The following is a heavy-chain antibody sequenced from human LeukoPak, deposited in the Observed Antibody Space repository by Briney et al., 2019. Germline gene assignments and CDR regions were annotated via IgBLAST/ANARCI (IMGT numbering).Heavy chain of an antibody. J-gene: IGHJ4*02. Sequence: GGSLRLSCAASGFTVSSNYMSWVRQAPGKGLEWVSVIYSGGSTYYADSVKGRFTISRDNSKNTLYLQINSLRAEDTAVYYCARDQTGAAFNWGQGTLVTVSS. CDR1: GFTVSSNY. V-gene: IGHV3-53*01. CDR2: IYSGGST. D-gene: IGHD1-26*01. CDR3: ARDQTGAAFN.